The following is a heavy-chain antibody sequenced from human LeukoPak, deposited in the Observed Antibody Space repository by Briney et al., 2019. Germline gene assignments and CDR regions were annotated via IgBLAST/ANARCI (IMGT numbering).Heavy chain of an antibody. V-gene: IGHV4-4*07. Sequence: SETLSLTCTVSGGSISSYYWSWIRQPAGKGLEWIGRIYTSGSTNYNPSLKSRVTMSVDTSKNQLSLKLSSVTAADTAVYYCARSPFVCSSTSCYTQGFDYWGQGTLVTVSS. CDR1: GGSISSYY. J-gene: IGHJ4*02. CDR3: ARSPFVCSSTSCYTQGFDY. D-gene: IGHD2-2*02. CDR2: IYTSGST.